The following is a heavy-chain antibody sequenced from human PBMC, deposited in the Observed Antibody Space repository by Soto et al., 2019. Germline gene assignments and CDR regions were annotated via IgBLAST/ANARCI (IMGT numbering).Heavy chain of an antibody. J-gene: IGHJ4*02. Sequence: SETLSLTCTVSGASISSSHWNWIRQSPGKGLEWIGYIYYSGSTNYNPSLKSRVSISVDMSENQFSLKLTSVTAADTGVYYCARDMGGYFYFDLWGQGTLVTVS. CDR1: GASISSSH. D-gene: IGHD3-22*01. V-gene: IGHV4-59*01. CDR2: IYYSGST. CDR3: ARDMGGYFYFDL.